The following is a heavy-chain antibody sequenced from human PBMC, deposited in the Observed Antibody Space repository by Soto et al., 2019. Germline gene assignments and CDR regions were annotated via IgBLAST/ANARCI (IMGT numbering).Heavy chain of an antibody. D-gene: IGHD5-18*01. CDR3: AKMTSGSYGRNYGMDV. V-gene: IGHV3-23*01. CDR1: GFTFSNYA. J-gene: IGHJ6*02. Sequence: EVQLLESGGGLVQPGGSLRLSCAASGFTFSNYAMSWVRQAPGKGLECVSALPERGSSPYYADSVKGRFTISRDNSKNGLYLQMNSLRAEDTAVYYCAKMTSGSYGRNYGMDVWGQGTTVTVSS. CDR2: LPERGSSP.